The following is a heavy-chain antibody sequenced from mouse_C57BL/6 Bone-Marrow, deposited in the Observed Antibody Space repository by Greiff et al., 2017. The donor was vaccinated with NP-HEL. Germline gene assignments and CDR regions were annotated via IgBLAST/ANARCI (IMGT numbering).Heavy chain of an antibody. Sequence: VQLKQSGPELVKPGASVKISCKASGYTFTDYYMNWVKQSHGKSLEWIGDINPNNGGTSYNQKFKGKATLTVDKSSSTAYMELRSLTSEDSAVYYCASNWPWFAYWGQGTLVTVSA. CDR1: GYTFTDYY. J-gene: IGHJ3*01. V-gene: IGHV1-26*01. CDR2: INPNNGGT. CDR3: ASNWPWFAY. D-gene: IGHD4-1*02.